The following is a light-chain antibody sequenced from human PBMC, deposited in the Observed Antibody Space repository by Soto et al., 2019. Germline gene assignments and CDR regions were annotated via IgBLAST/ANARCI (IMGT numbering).Light chain of an antibody. CDR2: GAS. CDR3: LQYGSSPFT. J-gene: IGKJ4*01. CDR1: QSVSRNF. Sequence: ENLLTQSPGTLSLSPGEEATLSCRASQSVSRNFLAWYQQRPGQAPRLLIHGASSRVNGIPDRFSGSGFGTDFTLTISRLEPVDFAVYYCLQYGSSPFTFGGGTRVTIK. V-gene: IGKV3-20*01.